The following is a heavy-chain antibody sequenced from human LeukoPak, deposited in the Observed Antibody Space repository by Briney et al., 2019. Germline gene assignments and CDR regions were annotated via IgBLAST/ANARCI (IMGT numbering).Heavy chain of an antibody. CDR2: IYYSGST. D-gene: IGHD3-3*01. J-gene: IGHJ5*02. CDR3: ARGTPITIFGVVKVVRPFDP. Sequence: SETLSLTCTVSGGSISSRNYYWGWIRQPPGKGLEWIGNIYYSGSTYYNPSLKSRVTISVDTSRNQFSLKLSSVTAADTAVYYCARGTPITIFGVVKVVRPFDPWGQGTLVTVSS. CDR1: GGSISSRNYY. V-gene: IGHV4-39*01.